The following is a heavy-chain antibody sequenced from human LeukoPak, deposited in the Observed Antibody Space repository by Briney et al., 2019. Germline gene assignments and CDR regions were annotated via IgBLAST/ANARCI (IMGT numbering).Heavy chain of an antibody. CDR2: ISESGGDA. J-gene: IGHJ4*02. CDR3: ARATLDN. Sequence: PGGSLRLSCAASGFSFNIFAMNWVRQAPGKGLEWVSGISESGGDAYYADSVKARFTISRDNSKNTVYLQMNSLRVDDTAVYYCARATLDNWGQGTLVTVSS. CDR1: GFSFNIFA. V-gene: IGHV3-23*01.